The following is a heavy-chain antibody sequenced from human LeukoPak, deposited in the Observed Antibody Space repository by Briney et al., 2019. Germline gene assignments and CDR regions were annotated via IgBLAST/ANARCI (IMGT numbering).Heavy chain of an antibody. CDR2: INEGGRNT. V-gene: IGHV3-74*01. CDR3: AGGTGVGHSSKAVYMDV. D-gene: IGHD5-18*01. Sequence: GGSLRLSCAASGFTFSNYWMHWVRQAPGKGLVWVARINEGGRNTGLADSVKGRFTISRDNAKNTLYLQMNSLRVEDTAIYYCAGGTGVGHSSKAVYMDVWGKGTTVTVAS. J-gene: IGHJ6*03. CDR1: GFTFSNYW.